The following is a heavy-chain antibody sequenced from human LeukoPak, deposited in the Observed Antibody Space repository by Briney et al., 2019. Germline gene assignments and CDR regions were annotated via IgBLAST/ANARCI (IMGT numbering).Heavy chain of an antibody. CDR2: INHSGST. D-gene: IGHD2-2*01. CDR3: ARGREEDIVVVPAAILKEDTAMVRESFDY. CDR1: GGSFSGYY. Sequence: PSETLSLTCAVYGGSFSGYYWSWIRQPPGKGLEWIGEINHSGSTNYNPSLKSRVTISVDTSKNQFSLKLSSVTAADTAVYYCARGREEDIVVVPAAILKEDTAMVRESFDYWGQGTLVTVSS. J-gene: IGHJ4*02. V-gene: IGHV4-34*01.